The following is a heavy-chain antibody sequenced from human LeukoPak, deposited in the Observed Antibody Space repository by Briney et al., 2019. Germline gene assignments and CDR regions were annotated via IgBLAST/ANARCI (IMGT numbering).Heavy chain of an antibody. D-gene: IGHD5-12*01. J-gene: IGHJ4*02. V-gene: IGHV3-23*03. Sequence: PGGSLRLSCAASGFTFSSYAMSWVRQAPGKGLEWVSNIYSGGSTYYADSVKGRFTISRDNSKNTLSLQMNSLRAEDTAVYYCARNSGYDLPFDYWGQGTLVTVSS. CDR3: ARNSGYDLPFDY. CDR1: GFTFSSYA. CDR2: IYSGGST.